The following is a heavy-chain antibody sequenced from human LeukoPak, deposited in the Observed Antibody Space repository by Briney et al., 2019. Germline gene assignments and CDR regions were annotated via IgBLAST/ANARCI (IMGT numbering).Heavy chain of an antibody. CDR1: GFTFSSYA. Sequence: GGSLRISCTASGFTFSSYAMSWVRQAPGKGLEWVAVISYDGSNKYYADSVKGRFTISRDNSKNTLYLQMNSLRAEDTAVYYCARDTASSGWLGYFDYWGQGTLVTVSS. J-gene: IGHJ4*02. V-gene: IGHV3-30-3*01. D-gene: IGHD6-19*01. CDR3: ARDTASSGWLGYFDY. CDR2: ISYDGSNK.